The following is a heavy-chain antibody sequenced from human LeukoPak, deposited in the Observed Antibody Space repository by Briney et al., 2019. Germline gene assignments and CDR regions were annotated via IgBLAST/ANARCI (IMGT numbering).Heavy chain of an antibody. CDR3: AKDRPSGSYYYY. J-gene: IGHJ4*02. CDR2: ISGSGDST. CDR1: GFTFISYG. Sequence: PGGSLRLSRAASGFTFISYGVNWVRQAPGKGLEWVSAISGSGDSTYYADSVKGRFTISRDNSKDTLYLQMNSLRAEDTAVYYCAKDRPSGSYYYYWGQGTLVTVSS. D-gene: IGHD1-26*01. V-gene: IGHV3-23*01.